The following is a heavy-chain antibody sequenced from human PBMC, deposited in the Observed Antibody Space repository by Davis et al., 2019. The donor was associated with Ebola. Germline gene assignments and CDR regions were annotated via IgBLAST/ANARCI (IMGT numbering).Heavy chain of an antibody. CDR2: IYHSGST. CDR3: ARGDGDLSFDY. CDR1: GGSISSYY. V-gene: IGHV4-59*12. Sequence: PSETLSLTCTVSGGSISSYYWSWIRQPPGKGLEWIGYIYHSGSTYYNPSLKSRVTISVDRSKNQFSLKLSSVTAADTAVYYCARGDGDLSFDYWGQGTLVTVSS. J-gene: IGHJ4*02. D-gene: IGHD4-17*01.